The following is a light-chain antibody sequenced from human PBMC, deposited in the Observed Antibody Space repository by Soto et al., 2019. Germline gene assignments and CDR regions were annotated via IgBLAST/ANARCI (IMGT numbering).Light chain of an antibody. CDR1: SGSIVSNY. CDR2: EDN. CDR3: QSYDSNNHVV. V-gene: IGLV6-57*04. Sequence: NFMLTQPHSVSESPGKTVTISCTRSSGSIVSNYVQWYQQRPGSAPTTVIYEDNQRPSGVPDRFSGSIDSSSNSASLTISGLKTEDEADYYCQSYDSNNHVVFGGGTKVTVL. J-gene: IGLJ2*01.